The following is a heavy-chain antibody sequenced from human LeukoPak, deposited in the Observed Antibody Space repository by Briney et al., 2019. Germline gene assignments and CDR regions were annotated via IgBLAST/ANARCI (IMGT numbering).Heavy chain of an antibody. CDR3: ARMYSSSWFDQGVYYFDY. CDR1: GGSISSYY. Sequence: KASETLSLTYTVSGGSISSYYWSWIRQPPGKGLEWIGYIYYSGSTNYNPSLKSRVTISVDTSKNQFSLKLSSVTAADTAVYYCARMYSSSWFDQGVYYFDYWGQGTLVTVSS. J-gene: IGHJ4*02. V-gene: IGHV4-59*01. CDR2: IYYSGST. D-gene: IGHD6-13*01.